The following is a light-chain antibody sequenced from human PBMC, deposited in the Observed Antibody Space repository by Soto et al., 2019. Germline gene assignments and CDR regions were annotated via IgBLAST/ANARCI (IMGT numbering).Light chain of an antibody. J-gene: IGKJ3*01. CDR3: QQSDSIPFT. CDR2: AAS. CDR1: QSITTY. V-gene: IGKV1-39*01. Sequence: DIQMTQSPSSLSASVGDRVTITCRASQSITTYLNWYQQKPRSAPKLLIYAASTLQSGVPSRFSGSGFGTDFTLTISSLQPEDFATYYCQQSDSIPFTFGPGTKVDIK.